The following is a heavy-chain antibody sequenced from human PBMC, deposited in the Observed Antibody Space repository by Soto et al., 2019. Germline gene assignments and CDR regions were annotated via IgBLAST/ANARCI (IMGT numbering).Heavy chain of an antibody. J-gene: IGHJ4*02. CDR2: IYDGGRT. CDR3: ARGPSGDKVDS. CDR1: GGSISTVDYW. D-gene: IGHD7-27*01. Sequence: QVQLQESGPGLVKPSQTLSLTCTVSGGSISTVDYWWSWIRQSPDMGLEWIGHIYDGGRTYNNPSLESRVTMSVDTSKSEFSLTLSSVSAADTAVYYCARGPSGDKVDSWGQGTLVIVSS. V-gene: IGHV4-30-4*01.